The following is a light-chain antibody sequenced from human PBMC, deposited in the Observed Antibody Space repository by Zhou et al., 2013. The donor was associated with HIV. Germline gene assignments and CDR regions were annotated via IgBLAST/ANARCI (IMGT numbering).Light chain of an antibody. Sequence: DIQMTQSPSSLSASVGDRVTITCQASQDISKYLNWYQQKPGKAPKLLIYDAFNLETGVPSRFSGSGSGTEFTLTISSLQPEDFATYYCQQANSFPLTFGQGTRLEIK. CDR3: QQANSFPLT. CDR1: QDISKY. V-gene: IGKV1-33*01. J-gene: IGKJ5*01. CDR2: DAF.